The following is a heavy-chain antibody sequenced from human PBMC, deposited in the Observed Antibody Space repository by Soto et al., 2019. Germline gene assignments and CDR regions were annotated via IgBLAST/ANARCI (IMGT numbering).Heavy chain of an antibody. Sequence: KLSETLSLTCTVSGGSISSSSYYWGWIRQPPGKGLEWIGSIYYSGSTYYNPSLKSRVTISVDTSKNQFSLKLSSVTAADTAVYYCARAWCTAMICAVATDPDNWFDPWGQGTLVTVSS. CDR1: GGSISSSSYY. J-gene: IGHJ5*02. CDR2: IYYSGST. V-gene: IGHV4-39*01. D-gene: IGHD5-18*01. CDR3: ARAWCTAMICAVATDPDNWFDP.